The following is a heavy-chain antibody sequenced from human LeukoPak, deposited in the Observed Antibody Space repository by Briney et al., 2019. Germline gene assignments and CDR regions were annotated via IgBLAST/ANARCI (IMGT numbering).Heavy chain of an antibody. CDR1: GFTVSSNY. D-gene: IGHD3-3*01. Sequence: PEGSLRLSCAASGFTVSSNYMSWVRQAPGKGLEWVSVIYSGGSTYYADSVKGRFTISRDNSKNTLYLQMNSLRAEDTAVYYCARELTFGVPLGYWGQGTLVTVSS. J-gene: IGHJ4*02. V-gene: IGHV3-66*02. CDR3: ARELTFGVPLGY. CDR2: IYSGGST.